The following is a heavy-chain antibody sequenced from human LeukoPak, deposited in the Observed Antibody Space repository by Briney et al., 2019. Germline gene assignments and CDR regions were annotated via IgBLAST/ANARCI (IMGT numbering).Heavy chain of an antibody. V-gene: IGHV4-59*08. CDR2: FYYSGAT. CDR3: ARSNARDGYNFGY. D-gene: IGHD5-24*01. J-gene: IGHJ4*02. Sequence: SETLSLTCTVSGXSISSSYWSWIRQPPGEGLEWIGYFYYSGATTYNPSLQSRVTISVDTSKTQLSLKMTSMTAADTAVYYCARSNARDGYNFGYWGQRIVVTVSS. CDR1: GXSISSSY.